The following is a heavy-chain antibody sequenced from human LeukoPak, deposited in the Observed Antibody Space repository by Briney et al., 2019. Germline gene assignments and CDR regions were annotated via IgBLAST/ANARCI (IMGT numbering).Heavy chain of an antibody. V-gene: IGHV4-59*08. CDR1: GGSISSYY. D-gene: IGHD1-26*01. CDR2: IYYSGST. J-gene: IGHJ5*02. Sequence: SETLSLTCTVSGGSISSYYWSWIRQPPGKGLEWIGYIYYSGSTNYNPSLKSRVTISVDTSKNQFSLKLSSVTAADTAVYYCATSRGGPRGRFDPWGQGTLVTVSS. CDR3: ATSRGGPRGRFDP.